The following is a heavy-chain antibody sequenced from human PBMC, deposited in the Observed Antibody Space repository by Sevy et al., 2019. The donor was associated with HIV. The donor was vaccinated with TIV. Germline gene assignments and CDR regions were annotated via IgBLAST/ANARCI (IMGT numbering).Heavy chain of an antibody. Sequence: SETLSLTCTVSGGSISSYYWSWIRQPPGKGLEWIGYIYYSGSTNYNPSLKSRVTISVDTSKNQFSLKLSSVTAADTDVYYCAREGATPPQYYFDYWGQGTLVTVSS. CDR3: AREGATPPQYYFDY. V-gene: IGHV4-59*01. D-gene: IGHD1-26*01. CDR1: GGSISSYY. CDR2: IYYSGST. J-gene: IGHJ4*02.